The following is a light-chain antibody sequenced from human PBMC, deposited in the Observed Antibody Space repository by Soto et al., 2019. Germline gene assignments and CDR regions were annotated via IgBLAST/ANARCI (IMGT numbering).Light chain of an antibody. CDR2: DAS. J-gene: IGKJ4*01. CDR3: QQRSNWPPLT. CDR1: QSVSSY. Sequence: EIVLTQSPATLSLSPGERATLSCRASQSVSSYLAWYQQKPGQAPRLLIYDASNRATGIPARFSVSGSGTDFTLTISSLEPEEFAVYYCQQRSNWPPLTFGGGTKVEIK. V-gene: IGKV3-11*01.